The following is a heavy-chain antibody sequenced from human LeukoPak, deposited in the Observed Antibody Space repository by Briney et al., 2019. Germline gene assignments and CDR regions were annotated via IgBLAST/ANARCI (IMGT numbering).Heavy chain of an antibody. V-gene: IGHV3-23*01. CDR2: ISGSGGST. J-gene: IGHJ4*02. Sequence: GGSLRLSCAASGFTFGNYAMSWVRQAPGKGLEWVSAISGSGGSTYYADSVKGRFTISRDNSKNTLYLQMNSLRAEDTAVYYCAKDERGYSYGSLYYFDYWGQGTLVTVSS. CDR1: GFTFGNYA. CDR3: AKDERGYSYGSLYYFDY. D-gene: IGHD5-18*01.